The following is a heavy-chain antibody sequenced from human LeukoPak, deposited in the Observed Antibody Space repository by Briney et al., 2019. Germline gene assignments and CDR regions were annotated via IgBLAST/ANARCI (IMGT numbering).Heavy chain of an antibody. CDR1: GYTFTGYY. V-gene: IGHV1-2*02. CDR2: INPNSGAT. D-gene: IGHD3-10*01. Sequence: ASVKVSCKASGYTFTGYYIHWVRQAPGQGLEWMGWINPNSGATNYARKFQGRVTLTRDTSISTTYMDLTTLTSDDTAVYYCAKERRFGDPAVDYWGQGTQVTVSS. CDR3: AKERRFGDPAVDY. J-gene: IGHJ4*02.